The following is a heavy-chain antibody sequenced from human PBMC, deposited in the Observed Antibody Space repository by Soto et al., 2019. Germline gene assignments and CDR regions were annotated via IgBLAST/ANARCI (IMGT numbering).Heavy chain of an antibody. CDR3: ARGSSYSSSWGHAFDI. D-gene: IGHD6-13*01. CDR2: IWYDGSDK. Sequence: QVQLVESGGGVVQPGRSLRLSCAASRFTFSSYGMHWVRQAPGKGLEWVALIWYDGSDKFYADAVKGRFTISRDNSKNTLYLQMNSLRAEDTAVYSCARGSSYSSSWGHAFDIWGQGTMVTVSS. V-gene: IGHV3-33*01. J-gene: IGHJ3*02. CDR1: RFTFSSYG.